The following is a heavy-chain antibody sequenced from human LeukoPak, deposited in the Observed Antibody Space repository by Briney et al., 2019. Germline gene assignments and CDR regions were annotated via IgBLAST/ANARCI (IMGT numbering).Heavy chain of an antibody. D-gene: IGHD5-24*01. J-gene: IGHJ4*02. CDR3: ARGYGYVDY. CDR2: ISWNSGSI. Sequence: GGSLRLSCAASGFTFDDYAMHWVRQAPGKGLEWVSGISWNSGSIGYADSVKGRFTISRDNAKNSLYLQMNSLRAEDTAVYYCARGYGYVDYWGQGTLVTVSS. CDR1: GFTFDDYA. V-gene: IGHV3-9*01.